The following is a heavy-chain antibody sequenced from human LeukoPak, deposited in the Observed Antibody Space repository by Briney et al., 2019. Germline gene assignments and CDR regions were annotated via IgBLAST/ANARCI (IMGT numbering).Heavy chain of an antibody. V-gene: IGHV1-2*02. CDR2: FNPNSGGS. D-gene: IGHD3-9*01. CDR3: AREKLRYFEKTGFDS. Sequence: ASVKVSCKASGYTFTDYYIQWVRQPPGQGLGWMGWFNPNSGGSDYAQKFQGRVTMTGDTSISSGYMELSRLISDDTAVYYCAREKLRYFEKTGFDSWGQGTLVTVSS. CDR1: GYTFTDYY. J-gene: IGHJ5*01.